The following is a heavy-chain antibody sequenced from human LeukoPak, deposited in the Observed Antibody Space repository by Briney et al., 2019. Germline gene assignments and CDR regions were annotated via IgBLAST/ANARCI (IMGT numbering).Heavy chain of an antibody. V-gene: IGHV7-4-1*04. Sequence: ASVKVSCKASGYTFTSYAMNWVRQAPGQGLEWMGWINTNTGNPTYAQGFTGRFVFSLDTSVSMAYLQINTLKAEDTAVYYCARPELRWSAYYYMDVWGKGTTVTVSS. J-gene: IGHJ6*03. CDR1: GYTFTSYA. D-gene: IGHD4-23*01. CDR2: INTNTGNP. CDR3: ARPELRWSAYYYMDV.